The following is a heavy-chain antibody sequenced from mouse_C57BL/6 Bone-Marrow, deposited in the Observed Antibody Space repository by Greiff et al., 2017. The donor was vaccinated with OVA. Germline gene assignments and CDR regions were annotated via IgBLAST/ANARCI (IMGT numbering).Heavy chain of an antibody. D-gene: IGHD1-1*02. CDR3: ARDWCYFDY. Sequence: EVNLVESGGDLVKPGGSLKLSCAASGFTFSSYGMSWVRQTPDKRLEWVATLSSGGSYTYYPDSVKGRFTISRDNAKNTLYLQMSSLKSEDTAMYYCARDWCYFDYWGQGTTLTVSS. CDR1: GFTFSSYG. V-gene: IGHV5-6*01. CDR2: LSSGGSYT. J-gene: IGHJ2*01.